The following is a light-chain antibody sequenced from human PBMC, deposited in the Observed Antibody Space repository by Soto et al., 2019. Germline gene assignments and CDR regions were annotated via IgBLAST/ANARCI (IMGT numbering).Light chain of an antibody. CDR3: QQSYSTPRT. Sequence: DIQMTQSPSSLSASVGDRVMITVRASQSISSYLNWYQQKPGKAPKLLIYAASSLQSGVPSRFSGSGSGTDFTLTISSLQPEDFTTYFCQQSYSTPRTFAQGTKVDIK. CDR2: AAS. CDR1: QSISSY. J-gene: IGKJ1*01. V-gene: IGKV1-39*01.